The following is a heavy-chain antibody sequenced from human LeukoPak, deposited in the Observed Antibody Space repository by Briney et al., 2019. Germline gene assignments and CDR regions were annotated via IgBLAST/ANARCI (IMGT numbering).Heavy chain of an antibody. V-gene: IGHV1-18*01. Sequence: GASVKVSCKASGYTFTSYGISWVRQAPGQGLEWMGWISAYNGNTNYAQKLQGRVTMTTDTSTSTAYMELRSLRSDDTAVYYCARDPKYSSGWYTSNWFDPWGQGTLVTVSS. CDR3: ARDPKYSSGWYTSNWFDP. CDR1: GYTFTSYG. J-gene: IGHJ5*02. CDR2: ISAYNGNT. D-gene: IGHD6-19*01.